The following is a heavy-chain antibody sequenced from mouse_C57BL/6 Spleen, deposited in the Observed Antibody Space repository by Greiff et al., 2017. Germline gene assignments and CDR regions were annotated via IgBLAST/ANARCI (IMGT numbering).Heavy chain of an antibody. CDR2: IHPSDSDT. CDR3: AIGTMITPYDY. J-gene: IGHJ2*01. V-gene: IGHV1-74*01. Sequence: VKLQQPGAELVKPGASVKPGASGYTFTSYWMHWVKQRPGQGLEWIGRIHPSDSDTNYNQKFKGKATLTVDKSSSTAYMQLSSLTSEDSAVYYCAIGTMITPYDYWGQGTTLTVSS. D-gene: IGHD2-4*01. CDR1: GYTFTSYW.